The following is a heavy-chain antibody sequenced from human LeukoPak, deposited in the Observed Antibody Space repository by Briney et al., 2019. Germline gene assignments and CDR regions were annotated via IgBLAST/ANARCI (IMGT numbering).Heavy chain of an antibody. D-gene: IGHD6-13*01. Sequence: GGSLRLSCEASRFSFSAYPMGWVRRAPGKGLEWVSGISASGDVTFHADPVKGRFTISRDNSKNTLYLQMNSLRAEDTAVYYCARDPAAAWGYFDYWGQGTLVTVSS. J-gene: IGHJ4*02. CDR3: ARDPAAAWGYFDY. CDR1: RFSFSAYP. CDR2: ISASGDVT. V-gene: IGHV3-23*01.